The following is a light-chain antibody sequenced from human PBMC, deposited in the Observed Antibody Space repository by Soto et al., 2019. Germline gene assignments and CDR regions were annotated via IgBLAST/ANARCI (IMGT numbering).Light chain of an antibody. CDR1: QGISSY. CDR3: QQYYSYPLT. Sequence: AIRMTQSPSSLSASTGDRVTITCLASQGISSYLAWYQQKPGKAPKLLIYAASTLQSGVPSRFSGSGSGTDFTLTISCLQSEDFATYYCQQYYSYPLTFGGGTMVDI. J-gene: IGKJ4*01. CDR2: AAS. V-gene: IGKV1-8*01.